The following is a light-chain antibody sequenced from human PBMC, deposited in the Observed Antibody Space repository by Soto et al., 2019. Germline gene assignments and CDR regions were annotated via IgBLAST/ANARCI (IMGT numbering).Light chain of an antibody. V-gene: IGKV1-5*03. CDR2: KAS. CDR1: QSISSW. CDR3: QQYDSYLPYT. Sequence: DIQMTQSPSTLSASVGDRVTITCRASQSISSWLAWYQQKPGKAPKLLIYKASSLESGVPSRFSGSGFGTEFTLTISSLQPDDFATYYCQQYDSYLPYTFGQGTKLEIK. J-gene: IGKJ2*01.